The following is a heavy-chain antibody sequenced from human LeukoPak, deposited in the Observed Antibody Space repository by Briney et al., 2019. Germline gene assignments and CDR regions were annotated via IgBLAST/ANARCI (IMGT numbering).Heavy chain of an antibody. D-gene: IGHD2-2*01. V-gene: IGHV1-69*01. CDR1: GGTFSSYA. CDR3: ASIGYCSSTSCRHAYFDY. Sequence: ASVKVSCKASGGTFSSYAISWVRQAPGQGLEWMGGIIPIFGTANYAQKFQGRVTITADESTSTAYMELSSLRSEDTAVYYCASIGYCSSTSCRHAYFDYWGQGTLVTVSS. CDR2: IIPIFGTA. J-gene: IGHJ4*02.